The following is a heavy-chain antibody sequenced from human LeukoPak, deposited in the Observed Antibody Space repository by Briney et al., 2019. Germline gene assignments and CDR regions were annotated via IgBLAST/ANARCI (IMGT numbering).Heavy chain of an antibody. CDR2: IRYDGSNK. J-gene: IGHJ4*02. D-gene: IGHD3-16*01. CDR3: VLPGLGGVIY. CDR1: AFTFSSYG. V-gene: IGHV3-30*02. Sequence: GGSLTLSCAASAFTFSSYGMHWVRQAPGKGLEWVAFIRYDGSNKYYADSVKGRFTISRDNSKNTLYLQMNSRRAEDTAVYYCVLPGLGGVIYWGQGTLVTVSS.